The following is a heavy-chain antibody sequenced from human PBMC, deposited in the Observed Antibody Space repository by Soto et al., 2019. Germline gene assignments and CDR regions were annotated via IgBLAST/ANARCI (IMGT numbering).Heavy chain of an antibody. J-gene: IGHJ4*02. CDR3: ARDKAVAGNLDC. V-gene: IGHV1-69*01. CDR1: GGTFSSYA. D-gene: IGHD6-19*01. Sequence: QVQLVQSGAEVKKRGSSVKVSCKASGGTFSSYAISWVRQAPGQGLEWMGGIIPIFGTANSAQKFQGRVTIPADESTSTAYMELSSLRSEDTAVYYCARDKAVAGNLDCWGQGTLVTVSS. CDR2: IIPIFGTA.